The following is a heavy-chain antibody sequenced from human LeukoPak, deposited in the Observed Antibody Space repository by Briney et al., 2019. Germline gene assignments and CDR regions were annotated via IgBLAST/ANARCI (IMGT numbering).Heavy chain of an antibody. J-gene: IGHJ4*02. CDR1: GFTLSNNW. V-gene: IGHV3-7*01. Sequence: PGGSLRLSCAASGFTLSNNWMTWVRQAPGKGLEWVANIKQDRSEKYYVDSVKGRFTISRDNAKNSLYLQMNSLRAEDTAVYYCARGRYSSTWLDYWGQGTLVTVSS. CDR3: ARGRYSSTWLDY. CDR2: IKQDRSEK. D-gene: IGHD6-13*01.